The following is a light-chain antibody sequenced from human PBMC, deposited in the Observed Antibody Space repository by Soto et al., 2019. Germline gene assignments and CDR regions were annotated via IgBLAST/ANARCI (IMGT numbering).Light chain of an antibody. CDR1: QNNYNN. CDR2: SAS. Sequence: EIVMTQSPATLSVSPGERATLSCRASQNNYNNVAWYQQKPGQAPRLLIYSASTRATGIPARFSGSGSGTEFSLTISSLQSEDFAIYYCQQTTAWPLTFGQGTKVEV. V-gene: IGKV3-15*01. CDR3: QQTTAWPLT. J-gene: IGKJ1*01.